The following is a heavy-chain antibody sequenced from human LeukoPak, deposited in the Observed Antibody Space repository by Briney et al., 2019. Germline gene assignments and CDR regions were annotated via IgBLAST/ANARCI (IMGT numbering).Heavy chain of an antibody. CDR3: ARESNILTNFDY. CDR1: GFTFNTYA. CDR2: LTGSGGST. D-gene: IGHD3-9*01. V-gene: IGHV3-23*01. Sequence: GGSLRLSCAASGFTFNTYAMAWVRQAPGKGLEWVSTLTGSGGSTYYADSVKGWFTISRDNSKNTLYLQMNSLRAEDTAVFYCARESNILTNFDYWGQGTLVTVSS. J-gene: IGHJ4*02.